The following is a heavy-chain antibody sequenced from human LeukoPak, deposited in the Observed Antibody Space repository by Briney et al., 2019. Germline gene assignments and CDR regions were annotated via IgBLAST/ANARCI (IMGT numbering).Heavy chain of an antibody. J-gene: IGHJ4*02. CDR3: ARGGGSGSYYKRELNY. V-gene: IGHV3-7*01. Sequence: GGSLRLSCAASGITFSNSWMCWVRQAPGKGLEWVANIKEDGSEKYYVNSVKGRFTISRDNAKNSLYLQMNSLRAEDTAVYYCARGGGSGSYYKRELNYWGQGTLVTVSS. CDR2: IKEDGSEK. CDR1: GITFSNSW. D-gene: IGHD3-10*01.